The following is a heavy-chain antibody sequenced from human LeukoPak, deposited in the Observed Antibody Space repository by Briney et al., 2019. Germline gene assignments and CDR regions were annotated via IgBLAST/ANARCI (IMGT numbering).Heavy chain of an antibody. V-gene: IGHV3-23*01. CDR1: GFTFSSYA. D-gene: IGHD3-3*01. Sequence: GGSLRLSCAASGFTFSSYAMSWVRQAPGKGLEWVSGISADGGGTYYADSVKGRFTISRDNSKNTLNLQMNSLRAEDTAIYYCAKETTPGDFWSGYYKGYFQHWGQGTLVTVSS. J-gene: IGHJ1*01. CDR3: AKETTPGDFWSGYYKGYFQH. CDR2: ISADGGGT.